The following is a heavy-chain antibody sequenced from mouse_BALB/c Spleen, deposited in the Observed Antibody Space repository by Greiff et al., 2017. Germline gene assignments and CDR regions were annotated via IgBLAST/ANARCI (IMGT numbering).Heavy chain of an antibody. CDR3: ARSSTISYFDY. V-gene: IGHV5-9-4*01. J-gene: IGHJ2*01. D-gene: IGHD2-1*01. Sequence: EVKLVESGGGLVKPGGSLKLSCAASGFTFSSYAMSWVRQSPEKRLEWVAEISSGGSYTYYPDTVTGRFTISRDNAKNTLYLEMSSLRSEDTAMYYCARSSTISYFDYWGQGTTLTVSS. CDR1: GFTFSSYA. CDR2: ISSGGSYT.